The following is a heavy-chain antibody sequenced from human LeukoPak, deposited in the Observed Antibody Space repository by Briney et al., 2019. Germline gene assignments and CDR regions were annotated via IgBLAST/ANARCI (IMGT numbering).Heavy chain of an antibody. D-gene: IGHD2-2*01. Sequence: GGSLRLSCVTSGFTFSRCIMAWVRQAPGKGLEWVSSISTSGNSTYYADSVKGRFTISRDNSMNTLPLQMNSLRGEDTALYYCVKRVCLTTSCYGFVFWGEGTLVTVSS. CDR2: ISTSGNST. J-gene: IGHJ4*02. V-gene: IGHV3-23*01. CDR1: GFTFSRCI. CDR3: VKRVCLTTSCYGFVF.